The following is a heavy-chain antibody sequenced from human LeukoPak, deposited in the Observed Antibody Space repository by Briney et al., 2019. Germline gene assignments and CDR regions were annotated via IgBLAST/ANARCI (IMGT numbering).Heavy chain of an antibody. CDR2: IYYSGST. CDR3: ARSVSIWEGVVPAAIEYNWFDP. V-gene: IGHV4-39*01. Sequence: PSETLSLTCTVSGGSISSSSYYWGWIRQPPGKGLEWIGSIYYSGSTYYNPSLKSRVTISVDTSKNQFSLKLSSVTAADTAVYYCARSVSIWEGVVPAAIEYNWFDPWGQGTLVTVSS. J-gene: IGHJ5*02. CDR1: GGSISSSSYY. D-gene: IGHD2-2*02.